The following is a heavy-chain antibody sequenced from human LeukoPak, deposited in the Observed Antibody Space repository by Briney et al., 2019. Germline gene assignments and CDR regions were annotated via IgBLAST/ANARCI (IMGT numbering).Heavy chain of an antibody. J-gene: IGHJ4*02. V-gene: IGHV4-34*01. D-gene: IGHD5-24*01. CDR3: ARGEQAFRDGYNFDY. CDR2: INHSGST. Sequence: SETLSLTCAVYGGSFSGYYWSWIRQPPGKGLEWIGEINHSGSTNYNPSLKSRVTISVDTSKNQFSLKLSSVTAADTAVYYCARGEQAFRDGYNFDYWGQGTLVTVSS. CDR1: GGSFSGYY.